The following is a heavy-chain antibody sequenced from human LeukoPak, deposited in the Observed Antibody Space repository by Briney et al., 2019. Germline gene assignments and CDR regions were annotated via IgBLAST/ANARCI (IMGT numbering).Heavy chain of an antibody. J-gene: IGHJ4*02. D-gene: IGHD5-24*01. CDR3: AREGEMATITRLFDY. Sequence: PGRSLRLSCAASGFTFSSYAMHWVRQAPGKGLEWVAVISYDGSNKYYADSVKGRFTISRDNSKNTLYLQMNSLRAEDTAVYYCAREGEMATITRLFDYWGQGTLVTVSS. V-gene: IGHV3-30*01. CDR2: ISYDGSNK. CDR1: GFTFSSYA.